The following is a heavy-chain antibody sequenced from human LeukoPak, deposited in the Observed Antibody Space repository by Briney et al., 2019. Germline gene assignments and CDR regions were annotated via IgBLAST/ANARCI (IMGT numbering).Heavy chain of an antibody. CDR1: GGSFSGYY. Sequence: KPSETLSLTCAVYGGSFSGYYWSWIRQPPGKGLEWIGEINHSGSTNYNPSLKSRVTISVDTSKNQFSLKLSSVTAADTAVYYCARVHGWGVATIIDYWGQGTLVTVSS. CDR3: ARVHGWGVATIIDY. J-gene: IGHJ4*02. D-gene: IGHD5-24*01. V-gene: IGHV4-34*01. CDR2: INHSGST.